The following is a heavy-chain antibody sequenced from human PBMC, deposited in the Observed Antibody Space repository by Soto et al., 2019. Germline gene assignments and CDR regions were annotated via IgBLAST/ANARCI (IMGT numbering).Heavy chain of an antibody. V-gene: IGHV3-30-3*01. D-gene: IGHD2-15*01. CDR3: ARDFSDATMEYCSGGSCYDYYFDY. CDR2: ISYDGSNK. CDR1: GFTFSSYA. J-gene: IGHJ4*02. Sequence: PGGSLRLSCAASGFTFSSYAMHWVRQAPGKGLEWVAVISYDGSNKYYADSVKGRFTISRDNSKNTLYLQMNSLRAEDTAVYYCARDFSDATMEYCSGGSCYDYYFDYWGQGTLVTVSS.